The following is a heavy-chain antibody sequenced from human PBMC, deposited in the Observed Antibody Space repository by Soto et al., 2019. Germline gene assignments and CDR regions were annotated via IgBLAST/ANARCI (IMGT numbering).Heavy chain of an antibody. D-gene: IGHD2-2*01. Sequence: SETLSLTCAVSGGSISTCCYSWSWLRQTPGKGPEWIGYMYHEGNTYYTTSLKSRVSLSIVFSTNQFSLMLTSVTAADTAIYYCARGYSTSWYWFVPWGQGTLVTVSS. CDR2: MYHEGNT. CDR1: GGSISTCCYS. CDR3: ARGYSTSWYWFVP. V-gene: IGHV4-30-2*01. J-gene: IGHJ5*02.